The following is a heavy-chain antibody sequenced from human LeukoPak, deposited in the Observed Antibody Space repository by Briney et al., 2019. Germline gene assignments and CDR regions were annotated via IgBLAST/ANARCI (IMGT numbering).Heavy chain of an antibody. CDR3: AKPTRRSTVIEGWFDP. Sequence: GGSLRLSCAASGFTFSSYAMSWVRQAPGKGLEWVSAISGSGGCTYYADSVKGRFTISRDNSKNTLYLQMNSLRAEDTAVYYCAKPTRRSTVIEGWFDPWGQGTLVTVSS. CDR2: ISGSGGCT. J-gene: IGHJ5*02. D-gene: IGHD4-17*01. V-gene: IGHV3-23*01. CDR1: GFTFSSYA.